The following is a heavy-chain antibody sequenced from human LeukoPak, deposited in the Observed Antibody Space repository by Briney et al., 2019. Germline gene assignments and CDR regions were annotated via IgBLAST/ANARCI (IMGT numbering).Heavy chain of an antibody. D-gene: IGHD4-23*01. CDR2: IYSGVST. J-gene: IGHJ6*01. V-gene: IGHV3-53*01. CDR1: GFTVSSNY. Sequence: GGSLRLSCAASGFTVSSNYMSWVRQAPGNGLEWVSVIYSGVSTYYADSVRGRFTISRENSKNTLYLQMNSLRGEDTAVYYCARDSVDHGLDVWGQGTTVTVSS. CDR3: ARDSVDHGLDV.